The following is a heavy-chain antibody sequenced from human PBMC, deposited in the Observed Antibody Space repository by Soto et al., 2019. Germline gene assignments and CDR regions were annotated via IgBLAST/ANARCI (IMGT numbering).Heavy chain of an antibody. V-gene: IGHV3-23*01. CDR3: AKDSNYDVSNWLYP. D-gene: IGHD3-3*01. J-gene: IGHJ5*02. CDR1: GFTFSRYA. Sequence: EVQLLESGGGLVQPGGSLRLSCAASGFTFSRYAISWVRQAPGKGLWWVSAISGRGGSTYYADSVKGRFTISRDNSKNILALHMSSLRAEYTAEYYWAKDSNYDVSNWLYPWCKGTLVAVSS. CDR2: ISGRGGST.